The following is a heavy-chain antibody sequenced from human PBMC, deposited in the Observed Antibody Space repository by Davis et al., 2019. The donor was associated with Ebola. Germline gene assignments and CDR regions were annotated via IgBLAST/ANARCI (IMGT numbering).Heavy chain of an antibody. D-gene: IGHD6-6*01. CDR1: GYTFTGYY. J-gene: IGHJ6*02. CDR3: ARDRQLLDYYYYGMDV. Sequence: ASVKVSCKASGYTFTGYYMHWVRQAPGQGLEWMGWINPNSGGTNYAQKFQGWVTMTRDTSISTAYMELSRLRSDDTAVYYCARDRQLLDYYYYGMDVWGQGTTVTVSS. V-gene: IGHV1-2*04. CDR2: INPNSGGT.